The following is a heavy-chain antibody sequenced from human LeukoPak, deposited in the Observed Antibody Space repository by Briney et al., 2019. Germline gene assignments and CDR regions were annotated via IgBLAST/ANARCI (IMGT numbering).Heavy chain of an antibody. CDR3: ARLRAAAGTILDY. CDR2: TIYYSGIT. Sequence: SETLSLTCTVSGGSISSSSYYWGWFRQPPGKGLEWIGSTIYYSGITYYNSSLKSRVTISVDTPKNQFSLKLSSVTAADTAVYYCARLRAAAGTILDYWGQGTLLTVSS. J-gene: IGHJ4*02. V-gene: IGHV4-39*01. D-gene: IGHD6-13*01. CDR1: GGSISSSSYY.